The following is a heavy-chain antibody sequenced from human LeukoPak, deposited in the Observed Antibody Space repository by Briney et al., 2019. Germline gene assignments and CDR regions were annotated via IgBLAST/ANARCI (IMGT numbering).Heavy chain of an antibody. CDR2: TYYSGST. J-gene: IGHJ3*02. V-gene: IGHV4-59*01. CDR1: GGSISTYY. D-gene: IGHD3-22*01. Sequence: PSETLSLTCTVSGGSISTYYWSWIRQPPGKGLEWIGYTYYSGSTSYNPSLNSRVTISVDTSNDQFSLRLSSVTAADTAVYYCARDYYYDSSGYVGAFDIWGQGTMVTVSS. CDR3: ARDYYYDSSGYVGAFDI.